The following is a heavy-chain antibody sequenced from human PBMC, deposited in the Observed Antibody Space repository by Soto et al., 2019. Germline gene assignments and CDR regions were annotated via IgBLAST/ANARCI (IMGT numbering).Heavy chain of an antibody. V-gene: IGHV1-69*02. CDR3: ARGWELLVFDY. D-gene: IGHD1-26*01. J-gene: IGHJ4*02. CDR1: GGTFSSYT. CDR2: IIPILGIA. Sequence: QVQLVQSGAEVKKPGSSVKVSCKASGGTFSSYTISWVRQAPGQGLEWMGRIIPILGIANYAQKFQGRVTITADKSTSTAYMELSSPRSEDTAVYYCARGWELLVFDYWGQGTLVTVSS.